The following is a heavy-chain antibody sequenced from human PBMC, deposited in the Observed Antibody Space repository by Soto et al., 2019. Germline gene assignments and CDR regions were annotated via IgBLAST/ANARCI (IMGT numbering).Heavy chain of an antibody. Sequence: ASVKVSCKASGYTFTSYGISWVRQAPGQGLEWMGWISAYNGNTNYAQKLQGRVTMTTDTSTSTAYMELRSLRFDDTAVYYCARITIFGVVIIGWFDPWGQGTLVTVSS. CDR1: GYTFTSYG. V-gene: IGHV1-18*01. J-gene: IGHJ5*02. CDR3: ARITIFGVVIIGWFDP. D-gene: IGHD3-3*01. CDR2: ISAYNGNT.